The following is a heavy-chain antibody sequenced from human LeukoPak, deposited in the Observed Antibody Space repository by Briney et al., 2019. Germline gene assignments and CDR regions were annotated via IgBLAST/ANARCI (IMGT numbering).Heavy chain of an antibody. J-gene: IGHJ4*02. V-gene: IGHV4-59*01. Sequence: SETLSLTCTVSDGSISSYYWSWIRQPPGKGLEWIGNLYNSGSTNYNPSLKSRVTMSVDPSKNQFSLRLSSVTAADTAVYFCARAALYFDSSAYSYYFDYWGQGTLVTVSA. CDR2: LYNSGST. CDR1: DGSISSYY. D-gene: IGHD3-22*01. CDR3: ARAALYFDSSAYSYYFDY.